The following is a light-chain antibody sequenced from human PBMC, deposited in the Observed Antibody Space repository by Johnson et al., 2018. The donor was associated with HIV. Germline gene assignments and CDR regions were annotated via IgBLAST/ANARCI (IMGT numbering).Light chain of an antibody. J-gene: IGLJ1*01. CDR3: GTWDNSLKAEV. CDR1: SSNIGRNY. V-gene: IGLV1-51*02. Sequence: QSVLTQPPSVSAAPGQMVTISCSGSSSNIGRNYVSWYHQLPGTAPKLLIYQNTWRPSWIPDRFSGSTSGASATLAITGLQTGDEADYYCGTWDNSLKAEVFGTWTKVTVL. CDR2: QNT.